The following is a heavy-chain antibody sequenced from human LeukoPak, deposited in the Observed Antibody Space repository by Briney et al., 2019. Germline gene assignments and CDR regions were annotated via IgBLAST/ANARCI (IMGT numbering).Heavy chain of an antibody. Sequence: GGSLRLSCAASGFTVSSNYMSWVRQAPGKGLVWGSVIYSGGSTYYADSVKGRFTISRDNSKNTLYLQMNSLRAEDTAVYYCARDRPSWGYSYAIEGGMDVWGQGTTVTVSS. CDR3: ARDRPSWGYSYAIEGGMDV. CDR1: GFTVSSNY. V-gene: IGHV3-53*01. D-gene: IGHD5-18*01. CDR2: IYSGGST. J-gene: IGHJ6*02.